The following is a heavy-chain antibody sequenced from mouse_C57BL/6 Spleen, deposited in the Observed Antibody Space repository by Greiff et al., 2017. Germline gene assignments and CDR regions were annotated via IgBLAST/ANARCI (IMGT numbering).Heavy chain of an antibody. D-gene: IGHD1-1*01. Sequence: DVQLVESGEGLVKPGGSLKLSCAASGFTFSSYAMSWVRQTPEKRLEWVAYISSGGDYIYYADTVKGRFTISRDNARNTLYLQMSSLKSEDTAMYYCTRDSTTVVAPYFDYWGQGTTLTVSS. J-gene: IGHJ2*01. CDR1: GFTFSSYA. CDR3: TRDSTTVVAPYFDY. CDR2: ISSGGDYI. V-gene: IGHV5-9-1*02.